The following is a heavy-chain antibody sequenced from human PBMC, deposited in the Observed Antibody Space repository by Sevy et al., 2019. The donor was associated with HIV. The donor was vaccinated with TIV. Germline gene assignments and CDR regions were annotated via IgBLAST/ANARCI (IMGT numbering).Heavy chain of an antibody. V-gene: IGHV3-30*14. CDR1: GFTFNTHA. CDR3: AREAGYTTGWSPGNY. J-gene: IGHJ4*02. CDR2: ISYDGLIK. Sequence: GGSLRLSCAASGFTFNTHAMHWVRQAPGKGLEWVALISYDGLIKYYGESVKGRFTISRDDTRKTLFLQMNSLRNDDTAMYYCAREAGYTTGWSPGNYWGQGTLVTVSS. D-gene: IGHD6-19*01.